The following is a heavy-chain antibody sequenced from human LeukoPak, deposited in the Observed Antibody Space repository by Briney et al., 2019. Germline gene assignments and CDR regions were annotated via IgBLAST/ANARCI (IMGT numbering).Heavy chain of an antibody. J-gene: IGHJ3*02. CDR1: GYTFTGYY. V-gene: IGHV1-2*02. CDR2: INPNSGGT. D-gene: IGHD6-19*01. Sequence: ASVKVSCKASGYTFTGYYMHWVRQAPGQGLEWIGWINPNSGGTNYAQKFQGRVTMTRDTSISTAYMELSRLRSDDTAVYYCARASDSSGWHGDAFDIWGQGTMVTVSS. CDR3: ARASDSSGWHGDAFDI.